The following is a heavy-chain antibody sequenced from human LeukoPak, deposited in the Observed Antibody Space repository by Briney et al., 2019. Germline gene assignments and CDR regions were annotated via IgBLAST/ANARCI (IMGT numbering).Heavy chain of an antibody. CDR3: ARAADSREGMDV. V-gene: IGHV4-34*01. J-gene: IGHJ6*02. CDR1: GGSFSGYY. Sequence: SETLSLTCAVYGGSFSGYYWSWIRQPPGKGLEWIGEINHSGSTNYNPSLKSRVTISVDTSKNQFSLKLSSVTAADTAVYYCARAADSREGMDVWGQETTVTVSS. CDR2: INHSGST. D-gene: IGHD3-22*01.